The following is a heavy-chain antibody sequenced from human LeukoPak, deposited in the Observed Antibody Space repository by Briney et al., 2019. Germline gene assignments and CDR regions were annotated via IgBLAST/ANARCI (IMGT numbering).Heavy chain of an antibody. D-gene: IGHD6-13*01. CDR3: ARDTAAAGSGFDY. CDR2: IYYSGST. CDR1: GGSISSYY. J-gene: IGHJ4*02. V-gene: IGHV4-59*01. Sequence: SETLSLTCTVSGGSISSYYWSWIRQPPGKGLEWIGYIYYSGSTNYNPSLKSRVTISVDTSKNQFSPKLSSVTAADTAVYYCARDTAAAGSGFDYWGQGTLVTVSS.